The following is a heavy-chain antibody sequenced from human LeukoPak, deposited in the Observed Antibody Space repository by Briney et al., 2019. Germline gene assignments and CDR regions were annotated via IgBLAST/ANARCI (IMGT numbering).Heavy chain of an antibody. CDR3: ARSHWGPYGSRIANWFDP. D-gene: IGHD6-13*01. CDR1: GYSISSGYY. CDR2: IYHSGST. Sequence: SETLSLTCTVSGYSISSGYYWGWIRQPPGKGLEWIGSIYHSGSTFDNPSLKSRVTISVDTSKNQFSLKLSSVTAADTAVYYCARSHWGPYGSRIANWFDPWGQGTLVTVSS. V-gene: IGHV4-38-2*02. J-gene: IGHJ5*02.